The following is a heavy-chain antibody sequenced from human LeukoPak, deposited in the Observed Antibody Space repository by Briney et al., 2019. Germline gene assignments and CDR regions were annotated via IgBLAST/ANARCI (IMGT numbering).Heavy chain of an antibody. D-gene: IGHD6-19*01. CDR3: ARGEGIAVAGTLDY. CDR1: GFTFSSYA. V-gene: IGHV3-23*01. CDR2: ISGSGGST. J-gene: IGHJ4*02. Sequence: GGSLRLSCAASGFTFSSYAMSWVRQAPGKGLEWVSAISGSGGSTYYADSVKGRFTISRDNSKNTLYLQMNSLRAEDTAVYYCARGEGIAVAGTLDYWGQGTLVTVSS.